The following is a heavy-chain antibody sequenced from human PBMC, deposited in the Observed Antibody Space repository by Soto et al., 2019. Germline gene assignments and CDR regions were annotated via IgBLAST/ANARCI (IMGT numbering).Heavy chain of an antibody. Sequence: GGSLILSCAASGFNFSSYGMHWVRPAPGKGLEWVAVISYDGSNKYYADSVKGRFTISRDNSKNTLYLQMNSLRAEDTAVYYCAKLGIGYSYGYDMFDYWGQGTLVTVSS. D-gene: IGHD5-18*01. CDR2: ISYDGSNK. CDR1: GFNFSSYG. J-gene: IGHJ4*02. V-gene: IGHV3-30*18. CDR3: AKLGIGYSYGYDMFDY.